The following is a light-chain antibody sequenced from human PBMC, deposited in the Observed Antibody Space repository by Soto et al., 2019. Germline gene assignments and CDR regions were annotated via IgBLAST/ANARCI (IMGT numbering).Light chain of an antibody. CDR2: GNN. J-gene: IGLJ2*01. CDR1: ISNIGTGYD. CDR3: QSYDLSGSGI. Sequence: QSVLTQPPSVSGAPGQRVIISCTGSISNIGTGYDVHWYQQLPGTAPKLLIYGNNNRPLGVPDRFSGSKSGTSASLAITGLQAEDEADYYCQSYDLSGSGIFGGGTKVTVL. V-gene: IGLV1-40*01.